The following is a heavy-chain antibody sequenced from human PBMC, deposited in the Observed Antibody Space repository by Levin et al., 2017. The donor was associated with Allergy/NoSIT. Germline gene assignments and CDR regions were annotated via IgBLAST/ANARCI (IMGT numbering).Heavy chain of an antibody. CDR2: INHTGST. J-gene: IGHJ4*02. Sequence: GSLRLSCAVYGGSFSGYSWSWIRQPPGKGLEWIGEINHTGSTNYNPSLKSRVTISVDTSKNQFSLKLSSVTAADTAVYYCARGLGLYGSGSYSPFHYWGQGTLVTVSS. V-gene: IGHV4-34*01. CDR3: ARGLGLYGSGSYSPFHY. CDR1: GGSFSGYS. D-gene: IGHD3-10*01.